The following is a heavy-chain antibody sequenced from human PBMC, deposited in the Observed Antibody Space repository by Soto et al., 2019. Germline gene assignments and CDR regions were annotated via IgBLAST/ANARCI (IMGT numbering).Heavy chain of an antibody. Sequence: ASVKVSCKASGYTFTSYAMHWVRQAPGQRLEWMGWINAGNGNTKYSQKFQGRVTITSDNAKNSLYLEMNSLRDEDTAVYYCASHYDMWSGYLSPVDYWGQGTLVTVSS. CDR2: INAGNGNT. J-gene: IGHJ4*02. V-gene: IGHV1-3*01. CDR1: GYTFTSYA. CDR3: ASHYDMWSGYLSPVDY. D-gene: IGHD3-3*01.